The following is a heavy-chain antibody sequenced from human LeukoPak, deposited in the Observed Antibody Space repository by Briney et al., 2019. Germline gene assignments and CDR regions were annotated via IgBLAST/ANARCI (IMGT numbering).Heavy chain of an antibody. D-gene: IGHD3-10*01. J-gene: IGHJ4*02. V-gene: IGHV3-30*02. Sequence: PGGSLRLSCAASGFTFSSYGMHCVRQAPGKGLEWVAFIRYDGSNKYYADSVKGRFTISRDNSKNMLYLQMNSLRAGDTAVYYCAKDGSYYGSGSYLDYWGQGTLVTVSS. CDR1: GFTFSSYG. CDR3: AKDGSYYGSGSYLDY. CDR2: IRYDGSNK.